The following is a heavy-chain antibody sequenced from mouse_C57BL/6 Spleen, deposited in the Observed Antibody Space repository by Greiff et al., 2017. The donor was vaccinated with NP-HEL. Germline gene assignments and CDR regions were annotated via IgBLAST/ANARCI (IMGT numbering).Heavy chain of an antibody. V-gene: IGHV14-4*01. CDR1: GFNIKDDY. CDR3: TTAGTKVDY. Sequence: LVESGAELVRPGASVKLSCTASGFNIKDDYMHWVKQRPEQGLEWIGWIDPENGDTEYASKFQGKATITADTSSNTAYLQLSSRTSEDTAVYYCTTAGTKVDYWGQGTTLTVSS. D-gene: IGHD4-1*01. J-gene: IGHJ2*01. CDR2: IDPENGDT.